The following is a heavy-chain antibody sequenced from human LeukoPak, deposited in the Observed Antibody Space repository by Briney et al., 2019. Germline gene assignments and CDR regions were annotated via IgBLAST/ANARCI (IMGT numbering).Heavy chain of an antibody. Sequence: PGGSLRLSCAASGFNFNTYTMNWIRQAPGKGLEWVSYISSVGSSIVYADSVKGRFTISRDNAKNSLFLQMNSLRAEDTAVYYCARARGAGPGAHFDYWGQGTPVIVSS. CDR2: ISSVGSSI. J-gene: IGHJ4*02. CDR3: ARARGAGPGAHFDY. D-gene: IGHD3-10*01. V-gene: IGHV3-11*01. CDR1: GFNFNTYT.